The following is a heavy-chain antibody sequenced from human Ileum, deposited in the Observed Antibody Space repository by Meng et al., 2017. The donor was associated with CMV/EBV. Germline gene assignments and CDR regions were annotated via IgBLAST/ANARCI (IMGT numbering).Heavy chain of an antibody. Sequence: ASGFTFSSYAMIWVRQAPGKGLEWVSAISGSGGSTYYADSVKGRFTISRDNSKNTLYLQMNSLRAEDTAVYYCAKVGGDSSFSYFDYWGQGTLVTVSS. CDR1: GFTFSSYA. CDR3: AKVGGDSSFSYFDY. D-gene: IGHD6-13*01. V-gene: IGHV3-23*01. J-gene: IGHJ4*02. CDR2: ISGSGGST.